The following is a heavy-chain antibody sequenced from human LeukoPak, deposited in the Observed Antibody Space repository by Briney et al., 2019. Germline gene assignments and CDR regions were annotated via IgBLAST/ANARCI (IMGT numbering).Heavy chain of an antibody. CDR2: VYYDGST. J-gene: IGHJ4*02. V-gene: IGHV4-30-4*08. Sequence: SETLSLTCTVSGGSISSSSYYWGWIRQPPGKGLEWIGYVYYDGSTYYHPSLQSRPAISVDTSKNQFSLNLTSVTAADTAVYYCVRGLTGYSYFFDYWGQGALVTVSS. D-gene: IGHD1-20*01. CDR3: VRGLTGYSYFFDY. CDR1: GGSISSSSYY.